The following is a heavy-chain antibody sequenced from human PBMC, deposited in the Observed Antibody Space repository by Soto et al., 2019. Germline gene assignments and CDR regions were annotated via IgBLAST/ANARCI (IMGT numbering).Heavy chain of an antibody. CDR1: GFTFNVYG. J-gene: IGHJ3*01. CDR2: TSYDGDNK. CDR3: AKGRSYYGSGRDNDAFAL. Sequence: QVQLVESGGGVVQPRRSLQLSCAASGFTFNVYGMHWVRQAPDKGLEWVAVTSYDGDNKFYADSVKGRFTISRDNSKDTLYLQMSSLGADDTAVYYCAKGRSYYGSGRDNDAFALWGQGTVVTVSS. D-gene: IGHD3-10*01. V-gene: IGHV3-30*18.